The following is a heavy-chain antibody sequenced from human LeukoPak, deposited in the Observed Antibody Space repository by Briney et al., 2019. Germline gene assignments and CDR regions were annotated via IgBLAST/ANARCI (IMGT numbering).Heavy chain of an antibody. CDR3: ARPPTRYEGYAFDI. Sequence: PGGSLRLSCEASGFTFSSYWMHWVRQAPGKGLVWVSRINSDGSSTSYADSVKGRFTISRDNAKNTLYLQMNSLRAEDTAVYYCARPPTRYEGYAFDIWGQGTMVTVSS. D-gene: IGHD5-12*01. V-gene: IGHV3-74*01. CDR2: INSDGSST. CDR1: GFTFSSYW. J-gene: IGHJ3*02.